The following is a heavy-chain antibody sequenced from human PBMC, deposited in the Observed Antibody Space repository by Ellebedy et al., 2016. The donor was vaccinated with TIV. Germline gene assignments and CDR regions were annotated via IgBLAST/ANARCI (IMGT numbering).Heavy chain of an antibody. CDR1: GFTFKNFS. J-gene: IGHJ4*02. Sequence: PGGSLRLSCTASGFTFKNFSLNWVRHAPGKGLEWVASISGSLHSINYAESVRGLFTISRDNSKNTLYLQMNSLRAEDTAVYYCAKDRDGYSYGYVGDYFDYWGQGTLVTVSS. CDR3: AKDRDGYSYGYVGDYFDY. D-gene: IGHD5-18*01. V-gene: IGHV3-21*04. CDR2: ISGSLHSI.